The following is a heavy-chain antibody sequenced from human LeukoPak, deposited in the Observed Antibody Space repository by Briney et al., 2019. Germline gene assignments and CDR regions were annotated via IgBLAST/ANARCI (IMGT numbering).Heavy chain of an antibody. Sequence: GGSLRLSCTVSGFTVSSDSMSWVRQAPGKGLEWVSHISGSGGSTYYADYVKGRFTISRDNSKNTLYLQMNSLRAEDTAVYYCAKVPYYDILTGGFDYWGQGTLVTVSS. J-gene: IGHJ4*02. V-gene: IGHV3-23*01. D-gene: IGHD3-9*01. CDR2: ISGSGGST. CDR1: GFTVSSDS. CDR3: AKVPYYDILTGGFDY.